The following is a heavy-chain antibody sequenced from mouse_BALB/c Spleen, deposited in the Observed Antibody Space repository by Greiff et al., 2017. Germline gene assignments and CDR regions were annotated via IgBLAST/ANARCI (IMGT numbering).Heavy chain of an antibody. CDR2: IYPGNSDT. CDR1: GYSFTSYW. D-gene: IGHD1-2*01. CDR3: TRDGHYYGYNYAMDY. J-gene: IGHJ4*01. V-gene: IGHV1-5*01. Sequence: EVQLQESGTVLARPGASVKMSCKASGYSFTSYWMHWVKQRPGQGLEWIGAIYPGNSDTSYNQKFKGKAKLTAVTSASTAYMELSSLTNEDSAVYYCTRDGHYYGYNYAMDYWGQGTSVTVSS.